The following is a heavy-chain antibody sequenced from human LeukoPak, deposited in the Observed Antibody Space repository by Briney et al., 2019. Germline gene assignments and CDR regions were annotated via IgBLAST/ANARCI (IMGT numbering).Heavy chain of an antibody. Sequence: SETLSLTCTVSGYSISSGYYWGWIRQPPGKGLEWIGSIYHSGSTYYNPSLKSRVTISVDTSKNQFSLKLSSVTAADTAVYYCASLIVVVSADAFDVWGQGTMVTVSS. CDR3: ASLIVVVSADAFDV. V-gene: IGHV4-38-2*02. J-gene: IGHJ3*01. CDR2: IYHSGST. D-gene: IGHD3-22*01. CDR1: GYSISSGYY.